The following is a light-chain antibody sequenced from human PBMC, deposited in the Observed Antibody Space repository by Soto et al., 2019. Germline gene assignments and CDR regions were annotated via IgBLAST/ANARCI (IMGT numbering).Light chain of an antibody. J-gene: IGKJ1*01. V-gene: IGKV1-5*03. CDR3: QQYNSYPWT. Sequence: DIPMTQSPSILSASVGDRVTITCRASQSISSWLVWYQQKPGKAPKLLIYKASTLESGVPSRFSGSGSGTEFTLTISSLQPDDFATYHCQQYNSYPWTFGQGTKVEIK. CDR1: QSISSW. CDR2: KAS.